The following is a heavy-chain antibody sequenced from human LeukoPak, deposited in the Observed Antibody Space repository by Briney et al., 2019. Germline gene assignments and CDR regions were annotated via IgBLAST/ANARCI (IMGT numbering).Heavy chain of an antibody. Sequence: GGSLRLSCAASGFTFSSYAMSWVRQAPGKGLEWVSAISGSGGSTYYADYVKGRFTISRDNSKNTLYLQMNSLRAEDTAVYYCAKDLYYYDSSGYFDYWGQGTLVTVSS. CDR2: ISGSGGST. CDR3: AKDLYYYDSSGYFDY. CDR1: GFTFSSYA. V-gene: IGHV3-23*01. D-gene: IGHD3-22*01. J-gene: IGHJ4*02.